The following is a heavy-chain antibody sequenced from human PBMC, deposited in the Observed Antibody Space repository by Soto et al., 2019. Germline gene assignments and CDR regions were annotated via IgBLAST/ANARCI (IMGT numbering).Heavy chain of an antibody. J-gene: IGHJ4*02. V-gene: IGHV1-18*01. Sequence: QAHLVQSGPEVKKPGASVKVSCKGSGYIFTSYGIAWVRQAPGQGLEWMGWISAHNGNTEYAQKFQGRVTVTRDTSTSTAYLELRSLTSDDTALYYCARGRYGHYWGQGALVTVSS. CDR3: ARGRYGHY. D-gene: IGHD4-17*01. CDR1: GYIFTSYG. CDR2: ISAHNGNT.